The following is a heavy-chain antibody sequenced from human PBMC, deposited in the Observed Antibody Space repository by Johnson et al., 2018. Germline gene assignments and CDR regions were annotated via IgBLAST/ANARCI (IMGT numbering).Heavy chain of an antibody. J-gene: IGHJ4*02. CDR2: ISGSDGST. D-gene: IGHD3-10*01. Sequence: VQLVESGGGLAQPGESLQLSCTASGFDFSNYVMTWVRQAPGKGLEWVSAISGSDGSTYYADSVKGRFTISRDNSKNTLYLQINSLRAEDQAVYACAKKYHSGSCSFLYYFDYWGQGTLVTVSS. CDR1: GFDFSNYV. V-gene: IGHV3-23*04. CDR3: AKKYHSGSCSFLYYFDY.